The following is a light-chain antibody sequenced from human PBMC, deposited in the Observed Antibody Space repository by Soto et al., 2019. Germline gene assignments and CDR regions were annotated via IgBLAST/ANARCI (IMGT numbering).Light chain of an antibody. J-gene: IGLJ1*01. CDR3: SSYTTSNTYV. CDR2: DVS. V-gene: IGLV2-18*02. CDR1: SSDVGSNNR. Sequence: QSALTQPPSVSGSPGQSVAISCTGTSSDVGSNNRVSWYQQPPGTAPKLMIYDVSNRPSGIPDRFSGSKSANTASLTISGLQAEDEADYYCSSYTTSNTYVFGTGTSSPS.